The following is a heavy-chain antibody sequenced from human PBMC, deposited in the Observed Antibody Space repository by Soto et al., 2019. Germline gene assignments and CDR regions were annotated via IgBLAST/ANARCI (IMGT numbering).Heavy chain of an antibody. D-gene: IGHD1-1*01. J-gene: IGHJ4*02. CDR3: ARARIGTLNGFDY. CDR2: INPLAGRV. V-gene: IGHV1-46*01. Sequence: QVQLVQSGAEVKTPGASVTVSCRTSGYAFTDSFIHWLRQAPGHGLEWMGMINPLAGRVTYAQTCQSRVTMTKDTSTNTVYLELNSLVPEQTGVYYCARARIGTLNGFDYWCQGTLFTVSS. CDR1: GYAFTDSF.